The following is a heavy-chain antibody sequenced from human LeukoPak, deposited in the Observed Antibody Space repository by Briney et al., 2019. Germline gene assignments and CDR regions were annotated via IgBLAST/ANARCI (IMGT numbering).Heavy chain of an antibody. J-gene: IGHJ3*02. D-gene: IGHD6-13*01. CDR1: GYTFTGYY. V-gene: IGHV1-2*02. CDR2: INPNSGGT. CDR3: ARALYSSSWWIGHAFDI. Sequence: ASVKVSCKASGYTFTGYYMHWVRQAPGQGLEWMGWINPNSGGTNYAQKFQGRATMTRDTSISTAYMELSRLRSDDTAVYYCARALYSSSWWIGHAFDIWGQGTMVTVSS.